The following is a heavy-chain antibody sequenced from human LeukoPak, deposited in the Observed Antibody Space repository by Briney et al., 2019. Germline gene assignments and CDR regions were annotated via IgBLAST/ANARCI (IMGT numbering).Heavy chain of an antibody. Sequence: ASVKVSCKASGYIFTSYDIYWVRQATGQGVEWMGWMNPNSGNTGYAQKFQGRVTMTRNTSISTAYMELSSLKSEDTAVYYCARGFRRVPVTSPGYWGQGTLVTVSS. D-gene: IGHD4-17*01. CDR3: ARGFRRVPVTSPGY. CDR2: MNPNSGNT. J-gene: IGHJ4*02. V-gene: IGHV1-8*01. CDR1: GYIFTSYD.